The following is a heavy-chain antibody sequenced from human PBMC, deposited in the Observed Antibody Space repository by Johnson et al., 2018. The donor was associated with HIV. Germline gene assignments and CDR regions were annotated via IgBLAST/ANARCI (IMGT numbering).Heavy chain of an antibody. J-gene: IGHJ3*02. CDR1: GFTFHDYG. D-gene: IGHD1-26*01. CDR2: INWSGSST. V-gene: IGHV3-20*04. CDR3: ARPAYSGTWTDAFDI. Sequence: VQLLESGGGVVQPGTSLRLSCAASGFTFHDYGMTWVRQAPGKGLEWVSGINWSGSSTDYADSVKGRFTISRDHAKSSLYLQMNSLRAEDTALYYCARPAYSGTWTDAFDIWGQGTMVTVSS.